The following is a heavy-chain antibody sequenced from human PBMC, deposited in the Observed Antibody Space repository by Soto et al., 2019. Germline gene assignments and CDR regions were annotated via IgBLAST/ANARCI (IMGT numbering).Heavy chain of an antibody. V-gene: IGHV3-23*01. CDR1: GFTFSNYA. J-gene: IGHJ4*02. Sequence: GGSLRLSCAASGFTFSNYAMTWVRQSPGKGLEWVSHISASGGSISYADSVKGRFTISRDNSKSTLYLQMNSLRDEDTAKYYCAKGAYGSGTYDCWGQGTLVTVSS. D-gene: IGHD3-10*01. CDR3: AKGAYGSGTYDC. CDR2: ISASGGSI.